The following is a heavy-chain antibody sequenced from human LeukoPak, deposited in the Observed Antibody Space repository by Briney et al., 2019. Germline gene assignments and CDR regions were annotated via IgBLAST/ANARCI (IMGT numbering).Heavy chain of an antibody. Sequence: SETLSLTCTVSGGSISSYYWSWIRQPPGKGLEWIGYIYTSGSTNYNPSLKSRVTIPVATSKNHFSLKLSSVTAAATAVYYCARLKEDGSPWFGYYMDVWGKGTTVTVSS. D-gene: IGHD3-10*01. V-gene: IGHV4-4*09. CDR3: ARLKEDGSPWFGYYMDV. CDR1: GGSISSYY. J-gene: IGHJ6*03. CDR2: IYTSGST.